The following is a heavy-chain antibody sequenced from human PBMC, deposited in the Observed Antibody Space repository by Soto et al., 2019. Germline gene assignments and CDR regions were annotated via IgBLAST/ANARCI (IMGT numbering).Heavy chain of an antibody. CDR3: ARGLVATMAVNAFDI. V-gene: IGHV1-69*02. Sequence: ASVKVSCKASGGTFSSYTISWVRQAPGQGLEWMGRIIPILGIANYAQKFQGRVTITADKSTSTAYMELSSLRSEDTAVYYCARGLVATMAVNAFDIWGQGTMVTVSS. CDR2: IIPILGIA. CDR1: GGTFSSYT. D-gene: IGHD5-12*01. J-gene: IGHJ3*02.